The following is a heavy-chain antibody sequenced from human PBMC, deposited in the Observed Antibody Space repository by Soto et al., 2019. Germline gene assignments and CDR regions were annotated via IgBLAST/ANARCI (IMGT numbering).Heavy chain of an antibody. CDR1: GGFIDSGAYY. CDR3: VGDVPPAVIPASSSVWDV. CDR2: IYYDGNS. D-gene: IGHD2-2*01. V-gene: IGHV4-30-4*01. J-gene: IGHJ6*02. Sequence: SETLSLTCTASGGFIDSGAYYWSWIRQPPGKGLEWIGYIYYDGNSYYNPSLKSRITISVDTSKNQFSLKLRSVTAADSAVYYWVGDVPPAVIPASSSVWDVWGQGTTVPVSS.